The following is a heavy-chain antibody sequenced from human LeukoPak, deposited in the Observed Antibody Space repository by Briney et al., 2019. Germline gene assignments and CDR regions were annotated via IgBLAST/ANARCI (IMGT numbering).Heavy chain of an antibody. CDR2: IYYTGRT. D-gene: IGHD5-24*01. Sequence: NPSGTLSLTCTVSGGSISNYYWTWIRQPPGKGLEWIGYIYYTGRTNYNPSLKSRVTISVDMSKNYFSLRLRSVTAADTAVYYCARLQDNGYSDYWGQGALVTVSS. CDR3: ARLQDNGYSDY. J-gene: IGHJ4*02. CDR1: GGSISNYY. V-gene: IGHV4-59*08.